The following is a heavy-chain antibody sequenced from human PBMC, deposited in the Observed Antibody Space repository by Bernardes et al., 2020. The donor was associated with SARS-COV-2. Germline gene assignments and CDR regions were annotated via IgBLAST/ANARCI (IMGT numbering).Heavy chain of an antibody. J-gene: IGHJ6*02. CDR3: ARARYSSGWYYYYGKDV. CDR2: IGTAGDT. CDR1: GFTFSSYD. Sequence: GGSLRLSCAASGFTFSSYDMHWVRQATGKGLEWVSAIGTAGDTYYPGSVKGRFTISRENAKNSLYLQMNSLRAGDTAVYYCARARYSSGWYYYYGKDVWGLGTTVTV. D-gene: IGHD6-19*01. V-gene: IGHV3-13*01.